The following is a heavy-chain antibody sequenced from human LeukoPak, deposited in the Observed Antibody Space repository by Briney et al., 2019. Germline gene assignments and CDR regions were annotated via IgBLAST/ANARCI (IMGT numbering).Heavy chain of an antibody. J-gene: IGHJ4*02. V-gene: IGHV3-48*01. Sequence: GGSLRLSCAASGFTFSSYSMNWVRQAPGKGLEWVSYISSSSSTIYYADSVKGRFTISRDNAKNSLYLQMNSLRAEDTAVYYCARDPARYSSSWSYDYWGQGTLVTVSS. CDR1: GFTFSSYS. CDR3: ARDPARYSSSWSYDY. D-gene: IGHD6-13*01. CDR2: ISSSSSTI.